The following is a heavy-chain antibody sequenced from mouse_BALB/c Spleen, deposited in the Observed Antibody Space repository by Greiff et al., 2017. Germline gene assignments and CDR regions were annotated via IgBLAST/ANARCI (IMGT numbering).Heavy chain of an antibody. CDR1: GYTFTSYW. CDR3: ARDSNYYGSSYGYFDY. J-gene: IGHJ2*01. Sequence: QVQLQQPGAELVKPGAPVKLSCKASGYTFTSYWMNWVKQRPGRGLEWIGRIDPSDSETHYNQKFKDKATLTVDKSSSTAYIQLSSLTSEDSAVYYCARDSNYYGSSYGYFDYWGQGTTLTVSS. V-gene: IGHV1-69*02. D-gene: IGHD1-1*01. CDR2: IDPSDSET.